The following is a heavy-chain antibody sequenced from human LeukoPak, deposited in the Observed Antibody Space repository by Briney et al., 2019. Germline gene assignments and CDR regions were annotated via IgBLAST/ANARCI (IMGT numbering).Heavy chain of an antibody. CDR1: GFTFSSYA. V-gene: IGHV3-23*01. CDR3: ATDYGSGSYHYYYYGMDV. J-gene: IGHJ6*04. D-gene: IGHD3-10*01. CDR2: ISGSGGST. Sequence: GGSLRLSCAASGFTFSSYAMSWVRQAPGKGLEWVSAISGSGGSTYYADSVKVRFTISRDNSKNTLYLQMNSLRAEDTAVYYCATDYGSGSYHYYYYGMDVWGKGTTVTVSS.